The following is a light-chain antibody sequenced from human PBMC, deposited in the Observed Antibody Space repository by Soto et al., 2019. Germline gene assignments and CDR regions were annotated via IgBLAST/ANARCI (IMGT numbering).Light chain of an antibody. CDR1: SSNIGSNT. CDR2: SNN. Sequence: QSALTQPPSASGTPVQRVTISCSGSSSNIGSNTVNWYQQLPGTAPKPLIYSNNQRPSGVPDRFSGSKSGTSASLAISGLQSEDEADYYCAAWDDSLNGLYVFGTGTKVTVL. CDR3: AAWDDSLNGLYV. J-gene: IGLJ1*01. V-gene: IGLV1-44*01.